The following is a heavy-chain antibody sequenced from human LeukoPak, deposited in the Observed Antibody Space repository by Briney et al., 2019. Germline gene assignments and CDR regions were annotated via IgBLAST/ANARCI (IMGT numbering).Heavy chain of an antibody. V-gene: IGHV3-30*02. D-gene: IGHD3-10*01. CDR1: GFTFSSYG. CDR2: IRYDGSNK. J-gene: IGHJ3*02. CDR3: AKLLWFGAPGRNDAFDI. Sequence: GGSLRLSCAASGFTFSSYGMHWVRQAPGKGLEWVTFIRYDGSNKYYADSVKGRFTISRDNSKNTLYLQMNSLRAEDTAVYYCAKLLWFGAPGRNDAFDIWGQGTMVTVSS.